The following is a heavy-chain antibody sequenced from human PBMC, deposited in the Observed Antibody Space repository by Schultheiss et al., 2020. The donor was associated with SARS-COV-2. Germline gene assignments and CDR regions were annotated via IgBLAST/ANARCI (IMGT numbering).Heavy chain of an antibody. V-gene: IGHV3-NL1*01. J-gene: IGHJ3*01. Sequence: GGSLRLSCAASGFTFSSYGMSWVRQAPGKGLEWVSAITGSGSGTYYADSVKGRFTISRDNSRNTLYLQMHILRAQDTAVYYCARGAVAGDDAFDLWGQGTLVTVSS. CDR2: ITGSGSGT. D-gene: IGHD6-19*01. CDR3: ARGAVAGDDAFDL. CDR1: GFTFSSYG.